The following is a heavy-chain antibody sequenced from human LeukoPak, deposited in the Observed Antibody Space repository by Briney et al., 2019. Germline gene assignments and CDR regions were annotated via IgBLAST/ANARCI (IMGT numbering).Heavy chain of an antibody. V-gene: IGHV1-18*04. D-gene: IGHD3-22*01. CDR3: ARGSPPRRNYDSRGYYSYYFDY. CDR1: GYTFTSYY. Sequence: ASVKVSCKASGYTFTSYYMHWVRQAPGQGLEWMGWISAYNGNTHYAQKLQGRVTMTTDTSTSTVYMELRSVRSDDTAVYYCARGSPPRRNYDSRGYYSYYFDYWGQGTLVTVSS. CDR2: ISAYNGNT. J-gene: IGHJ4*02.